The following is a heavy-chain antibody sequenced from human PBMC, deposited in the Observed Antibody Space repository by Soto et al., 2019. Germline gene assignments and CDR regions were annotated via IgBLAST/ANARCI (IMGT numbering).Heavy chain of an antibody. CDR1: GFTFSNAW. D-gene: IGHD6-13*01. J-gene: IGHJ6*02. Sequence: PGGSLRLSCAASGFTFSNAWMNWVRQAPGKGLEWVGRIKSKTDGGTTDYAAPVKGRFAISRDDSKNTLYLQMNSLKTEDTAVYYCTTALPHRLEQQLVFYYYYGMDVWGQGTTVTVSS. CDR2: IKSKTDGGTT. V-gene: IGHV3-15*07. CDR3: TTALPHRLEQQLVFYYYYGMDV.